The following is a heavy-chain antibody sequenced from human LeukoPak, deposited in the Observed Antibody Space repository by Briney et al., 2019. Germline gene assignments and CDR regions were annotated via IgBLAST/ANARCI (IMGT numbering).Heavy chain of an antibody. CDR2: IHYGGTT. V-gene: IGHV4-39*02. J-gene: IGHJ4*02. CDR3: ARDLNSSGWWDY. CDR1: GGSIGSGYY. D-gene: IGHD6-19*01. Sequence: PSETLSLTCTVSGGSIGSGYYWAWIRQPPGKGLEWIGSIHYGGTTHYNPSLQSRVTISADTSKNQFALDLRSVTAADTAVYYCARDLNSSGWWDYWGQGTLVTVSS.